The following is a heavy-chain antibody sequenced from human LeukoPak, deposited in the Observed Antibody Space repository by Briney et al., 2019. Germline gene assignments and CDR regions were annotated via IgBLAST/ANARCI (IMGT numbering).Heavy chain of an antibody. V-gene: IGHV1-2*02. J-gene: IGHJ4*02. CDR2: INPNSGGT. D-gene: IGHD3-22*01. CDR3: ARVKYYDDGATYFDY. CDR1: GYTFIGYY. Sequence: ASVKVSCKASGYTFIGYYIHWVRQAPGQGLEWMGWINPNSGGTNYAQKFQGRVTMTRDTSISTAYMELSRLRSDDTAVYYCARVKYYDDGATYFDYWGQGTLVTVSS.